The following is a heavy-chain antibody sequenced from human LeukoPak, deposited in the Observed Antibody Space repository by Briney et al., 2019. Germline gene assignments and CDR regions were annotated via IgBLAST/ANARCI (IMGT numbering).Heavy chain of an antibody. CDR3: AKDEIPRNKVYEAFDI. J-gene: IGHJ3*02. D-gene: IGHD1/OR15-1a*01. Sequence: GGTLRLSCAASGFTFSDFAMSWVRQAPGKGLEWVSTIGGTGGDTYYADSVKGRFTISRDNSKNTLYLQMNSLRAEDTAVYYCAKDEIPRNKVYEAFDIWGQGTKVTVSS. V-gene: IGHV3-23*01. CDR1: GFTFSDFA. CDR2: IGGTGGDT.